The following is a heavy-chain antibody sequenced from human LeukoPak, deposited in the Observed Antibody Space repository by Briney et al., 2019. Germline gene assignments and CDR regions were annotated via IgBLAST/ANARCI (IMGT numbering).Heavy chain of an antibody. CDR2: INYSGST. V-gene: IGHV4-39*01. CDR3: ARYVVYGSGKYYDY. CDR1: GRSVSSTTYY. Sequence: SATLSLTCTVSGRSVSSTTYYSNWIRQPPGKGLEWIASINYSGSTYYNPSLKSRVTISVDTSENQSSLKLSSVTAADTAVYYCARYVVYGSGKYYDYWGEGTVVTVSS. D-gene: IGHD3-10*01. J-gene: IGHJ4*02.